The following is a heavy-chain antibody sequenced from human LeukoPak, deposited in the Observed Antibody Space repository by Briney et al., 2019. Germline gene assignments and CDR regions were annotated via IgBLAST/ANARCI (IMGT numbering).Heavy chain of an antibody. J-gene: IGHJ4*02. CDR3: SRDVDGSGNYGFDY. V-gene: IGHV3-21*06. CDR2: ISTSSTHL. CDR1: GFTFSSYS. Sequence: GGSLRLSCAASGFTFSSYSMSWVRQAPGKELEWVSSISTSSTHLLYADSAKGRFTISRDNAKNLLFLQLNSLRAEDTAVYFCSRDVDGSGNYGFDYWGQGALVTVSS. D-gene: IGHD3-10*01.